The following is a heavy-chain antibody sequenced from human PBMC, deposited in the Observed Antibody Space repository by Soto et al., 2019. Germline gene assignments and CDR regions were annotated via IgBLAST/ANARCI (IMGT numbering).Heavy chain of an antibody. Sequence: QVQLVRSGAEVKKPGASVKVSCKASGYTFTSYDINWVRQATGQGLEWMGWMNPNSGNTGYAQKFQGRVTMTRNTSISTAYMELSSLRSEDTAVYYCARKVLDRGYCSSTSCYELDYWGQGTLVTVSS. CDR3: ARKVLDRGYCSSTSCYELDY. CDR1: GYTFTSYD. D-gene: IGHD2-2*01. V-gene: IGHV1-8*01. CDR2: MNPNSGNT. J-gene: IGHJ4*02.